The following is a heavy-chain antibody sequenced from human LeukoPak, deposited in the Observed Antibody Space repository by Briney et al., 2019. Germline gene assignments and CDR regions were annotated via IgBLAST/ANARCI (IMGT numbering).Heavy chain of an antibody. CDR2: IYYSGST. CDR1: GGSISSGDYY. J-gene: IGHJ6*02. V-gene: IGHV4-30-4*01. D-gene: IGHD3-3*01. CDR3: ARDGDFWSGYYSPYYGMDV. Sequence: SETLSLTCTVSGGSISSGDYYWSWIRQPPGKGLEWIGYIYYSGSTYYNPSLKSRVTISVDTSKNQFSLKLSSVTAADTAVYYCARDGDFWSGYYSPYYGMDVWGQGTTVIVSS.